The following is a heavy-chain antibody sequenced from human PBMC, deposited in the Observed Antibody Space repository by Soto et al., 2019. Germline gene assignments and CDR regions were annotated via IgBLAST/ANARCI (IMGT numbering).Heavy chain of an antibody. Sequence: QVNLVQSGAEVKKPGASVKVSCKASGYNFNGYYIHWVRQAPGQGLEWMGWMNPNTGGANYAQKFQGKVIMTTDTSISTAYLERRSLTSDDTAVYYCAKVISTIDSKQWLAQTKHQALDYWGQGTLVTVSS. V-gene: IGHV1-2*02. J-gene: IGHJ4*02. D-gene: IGHD6-19*01. CDR3: AKVISTIDSKQWLAQTKHQALDY. CDR2: MNPNTGGA. CDR1: GYNFNGYY.